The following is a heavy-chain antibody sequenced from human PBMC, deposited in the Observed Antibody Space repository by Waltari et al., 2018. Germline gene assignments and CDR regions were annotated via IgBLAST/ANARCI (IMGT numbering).Heavy chain of an antibody. J-gene: IGHJ4*02. CDR3: TRVLRYFDWSTKDY. V-gene: IGHV3-49*04. Sequence: EVLLVESGGDMVQPGRSLTLSCAAYNFDFGEYGMIWVRQAPGKGLEWVGFIRIKAYGETTEYAASVKGRFIISRDDSRSIAYLQMNSLKTEDTAVYYCTRVLRYFDWSTKDYWGQGTLVTVSS. D-gene: IGHD3-9*01. CDR2: IRIKAYGETT. CDR1: NFDFGEYG.